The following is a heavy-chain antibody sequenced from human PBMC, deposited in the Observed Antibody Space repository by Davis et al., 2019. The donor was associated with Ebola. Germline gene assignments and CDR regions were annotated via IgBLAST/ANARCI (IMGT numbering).Heavy chain of an antibody. CDR3: ARGHSYGY. V-gene: IGHV4-34*01. CDR2: INHSGST. CDR1: GGSFSGYY. D-gene: IGHD5-18*01. Sequence: SQTLSLTCAVYGGSFSGYYWSWIRQPPGMGLEWIGEINHSGSTNYNPSLKSRVTISVDTSKNQFSLKLSSVTAADTAVYYCARGHSYGYWGQGALVTVSS. J-gene: IGHJ4*02.